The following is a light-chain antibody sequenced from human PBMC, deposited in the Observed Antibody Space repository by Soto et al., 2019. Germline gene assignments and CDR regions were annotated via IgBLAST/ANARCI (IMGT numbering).Light chain of an antibody. CDR2: DNN. CDR3: GAWDSSLRVVV. Sequence: QSVLTQPPSVSAAPGQKVTISCSGSSSNIGKNYVSWFQQLPGTAPTLLTYDNNKRPSGIPDRISGSRSGTSATLDITGLQTGDEAEYYCGAWDSSLRVVVFGGGTKVTVL. J-gene: IGLJ2*01. V-gene: IGLV1-51*01. CDR1: SSNIGKNY.